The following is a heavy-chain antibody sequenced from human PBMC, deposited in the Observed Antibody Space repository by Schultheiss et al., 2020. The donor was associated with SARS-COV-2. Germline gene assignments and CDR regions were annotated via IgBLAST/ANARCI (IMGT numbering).Heavy chain of an antibody. Sequence: SCAASGFTFSSYGMHWVRQAPGKGLEWVAVIWSDGSNEYYADSVRGRFTTSRDNSKNMLYLQMNSLRVEDTAVYYCAREDCSSTSCYTPSIPYYYYGMDVWGQGTTVTVSS. CDR3: AREDCSSTSCYTPSIPYYYYGMDV. V-gene: IGHV3-33*01. D-gene: IGHD2-2*02. CDR2: IWSDGSNE. J-gene: IGHJ6*02. CDR1: GFTFSSYG.